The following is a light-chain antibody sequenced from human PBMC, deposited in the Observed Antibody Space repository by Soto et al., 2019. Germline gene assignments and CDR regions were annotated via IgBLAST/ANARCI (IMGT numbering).Light chain of an antibody. CDR1: SSDVGDYDF. V-gene: IGLV2-14*01. CDR2: EVS. Sequence: QSVLTQPASVSGSPGQSITISCTGSSSDVGDYDFVSWYHQHPGKAPKLIIYEVSDRPSGVSNRFSGSKSGNTASLTISGLQAEDDAHYYCSSFTSTSTLVVFGGGTKVTVL. CDR3: SSFTSTSTLVV. J-gene: IGLJ2*01.